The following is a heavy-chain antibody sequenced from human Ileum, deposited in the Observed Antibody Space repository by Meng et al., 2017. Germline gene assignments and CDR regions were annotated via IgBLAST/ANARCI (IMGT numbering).Heavy chain of an antibody. V-gene: IGHV3-23*01. CDR3: ARLLLLGIIDY. J-gene: IGHJ4*02. Sequence: EVQLLESGGNLEQPGGSLRLSCAASGFTFTTYAMSWVRQVPGKGLEWLSTISRDAGTTYYADSVKGRFTISRDNSDNTLYLQMSSLTAADTALYYCARLLLLGIIDYWGQGTLVTVSS. CDR2: ISRDAGTT. CDR1: GFTFTTYA. D-gene: IGHD2/OR15-2a*01.